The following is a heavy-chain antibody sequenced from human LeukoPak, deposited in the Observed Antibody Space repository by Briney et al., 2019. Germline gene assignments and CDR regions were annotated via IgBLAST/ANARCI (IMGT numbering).Heavy chain of an antibody. CDR2: ISSSSSYI. J-gene: IGHJ5*02. CDR1: GITFNA. Sequence: GGSLRLSCAASGITFNAIHWVRQAPGKGLEWVSSISSSSSYIYYADSVKGRFTISRDNAKNSLYLQMNSLRAEDTAVYYCARSRGSSGWYRWFDPWGQGTLVTVSS. D-gene: IGHD6-19*01. V-gene: IGHV3-21*01. CDR3: ARSRGSSGWYRWFDP.